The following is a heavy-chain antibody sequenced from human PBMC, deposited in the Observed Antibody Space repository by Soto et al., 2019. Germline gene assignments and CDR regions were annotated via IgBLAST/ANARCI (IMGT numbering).Heavy chain of an antibody. D-gene: IGHD3-9*01. CDR2: ISGGGGTS. J-gene: IGHJ4*02. CDR3: TREFKHVHWFFED. CDR1: GFTFSSYG. Sequence: GGSLRLSCAASGFTFSSYGMSWVRQAPGKGLEWVSAISGGGGTSIYGDSVKGRFTISRDNSKNTLYLQMSSLRDEDTAVYYCTREFKHVHWFFEDWRQGTLVTVSS. V-gene: IGHV3-23*01.